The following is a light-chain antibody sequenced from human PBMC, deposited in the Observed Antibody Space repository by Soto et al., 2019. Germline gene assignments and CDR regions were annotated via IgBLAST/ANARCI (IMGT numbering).Light chain of an antibody. CDR3: QQYDNLPIT. CDR2: DAS. CDR1: HDISEF. J-gene: IGKJ5*01. V-gene: IGKV1-33*01. Sequence: IVLTQSPPSLSASVGGRVTITCQASHDISEFLSWYQQKPGKAPNLLIYDASSSQTGAPSRFSGSGYGTYFNLTITTLQPEDFGTYYCQQYDNLPITFGQGTRLEMK.